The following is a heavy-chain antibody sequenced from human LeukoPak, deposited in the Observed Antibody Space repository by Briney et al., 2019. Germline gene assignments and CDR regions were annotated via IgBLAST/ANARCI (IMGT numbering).Heavy chain of an antibody. J-gene: IGHJ4*02. CDR3: ARGGTIAAAGNA. CDR2: ISSSSSYI. Sequence: GGSLSLSCSASGFTFSSYSMNWVRQAPGKGLEWVSSISSSSSYIYYADSVKGRFTISRANAKNSLYLQMNSLRAEDTAVYYCARGGTIAAAGNAWGQGTLVTVSS. D-gene: IGHD6-13*01. CDR1: GFTFSSYS. V-gene: IGHV3-21*01.